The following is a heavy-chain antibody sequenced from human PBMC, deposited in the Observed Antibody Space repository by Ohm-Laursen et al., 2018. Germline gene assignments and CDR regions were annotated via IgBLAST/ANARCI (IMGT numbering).Heavy chain of an antibody. Sequence: SLRLSCPSSLFPFRSYSMTSVLQAPVNVLYFVSSISGSCGSTYYADSVKGRFTISRDNSKNTLYLQMNSLRAEDTAVYYCAKATRYSYGAGYWGQGTLVTVSS. CDR1: LFPFRSYS. CDR2: ISGSCGST. J-gene: IGHJ4*02. D-gene: IGHD5-18*01. V-gene: IGHV3-23*01. CDR3: AKATRYSYGAGY.